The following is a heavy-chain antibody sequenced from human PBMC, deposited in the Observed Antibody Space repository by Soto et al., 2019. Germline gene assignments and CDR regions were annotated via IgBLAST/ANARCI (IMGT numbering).Heavy chain of an antibody. D-gene: IGHD6-13*01. CDR3: ARTAAAGKYYNGMDV. CDR2: IYPGDSDT. CDR1: KNLYNLW. V-gene: IGHV5-51*01. J-gene: IGHJ6*02. Sequence: GGGLEISLEGFWKNLYNLWIGRGRQMARKGRECMGIIYPGDSDTRYSPSFQGQVTISADKSISTAYLQWSSLKASDTAMYYCARTAAAGKYYNGMDVWGQGTTVTVSS.